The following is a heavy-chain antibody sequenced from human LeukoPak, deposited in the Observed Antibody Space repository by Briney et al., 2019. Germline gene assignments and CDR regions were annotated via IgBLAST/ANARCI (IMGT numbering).Heavy chain of an antibody. D-gene: IGHD3-22*01. V-gene: IGHV4-39*07. CDR3: ARGPDYYDSSGYYSYYFDY. Sequence: ETLSLTCTVSGGSISSSSYYWGWIRQPPGKGLEWIGSIYYSGSTYYNPSLKSRVTISVDTSRNQFSLKLSSVTAADTAVYYCARGPDYYDSSGYYSYYFDYWGQGTLVTVSS. CDR2: IYYSGST. J-gene: IGHJ4*02. CDR1: GGSISSSSYY.